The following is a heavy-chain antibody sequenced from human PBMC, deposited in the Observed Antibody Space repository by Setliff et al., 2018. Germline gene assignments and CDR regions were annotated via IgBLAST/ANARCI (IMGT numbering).Heavy chain of an antibody. CDR2: IWHDGGNK. Sequence: PGGSLRLSCAASGFTFSNYRMHWVRQAPGKGLEWVAVIWHDGGNKYYANSVKGRFTISRDNSKNTLYLQMGSLRAEDMAVYYCARGIACSGGSCYVYFQHWGQGTLVTVSS. V-gene: IGHV3-33*08. D-gene: IGHD2-15*01. CDR1: GFTFSNYR. J-gene: IGHJ1*01. CDR3: ARGIACSGGSCYVYFQH.